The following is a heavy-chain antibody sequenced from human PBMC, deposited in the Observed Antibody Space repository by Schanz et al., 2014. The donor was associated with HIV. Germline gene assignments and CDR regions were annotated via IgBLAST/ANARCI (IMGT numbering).Heavy chain of an antibody. J-gene: IGHJ4*02. V-gene: IGHV1-18*01. D-gene: IGHD5-12*01. CDR3: ARGAAEMATMTPWRY. CDR2: ISAYNGNT. Sequence: QVQLVQSGAEVKKPGASVKVSCKASGYTFTSYGINWVRRAPGQGLEWMGWISAYNGNTNYAQKLQGRVTMTTDTSTSTAYMDLRSLRSDDTAVYYCARGAAEMATMTPWRYWGQGTLVTVSS. CDR1: GYTFTSYG.